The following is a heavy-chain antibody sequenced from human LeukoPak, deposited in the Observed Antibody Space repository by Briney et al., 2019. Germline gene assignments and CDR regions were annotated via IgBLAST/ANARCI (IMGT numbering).Heavy chain of an antibody. D-gene: IGHD2-2*01. V-gene: IGHV1-46*01. CDR3: ARDHSSQGAFHI. Sequence: ASVKVSCKASGYTFTYYYLHWVRQAPGQGLEWMGIINPSSGSTAYAQKFQGRVTMTRDTSTSTVYMDLSSLRSEDTAVYYCARDHSSQGAFHIWGQGTMVTVSS. CDR1: GYTFTYYY. CDR2: INPSSGST. J-gene: IGHJ3*02.